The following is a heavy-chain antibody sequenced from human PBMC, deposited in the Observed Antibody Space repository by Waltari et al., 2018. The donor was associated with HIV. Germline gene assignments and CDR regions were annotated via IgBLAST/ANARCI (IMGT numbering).Heavy chain of an antibody. V-gene: IGHV3-30*18. Sequence: QVQLVESGGGVVQPGRSLRLSCAASGFTFSSYGMHWVAVISNDGSKKYYAGSVECRLTISRDTYESTLDLQMNSLRAEDTAVYYCAKDSRWNWGGSYWYFDLWGRGTLVTVSS. CDR3: AKDSRWNWGGSYWYFDL. J-gene: IGHJ2*01. D-gene: IGHD7-27*01. CDR1: GFTFSSYG. CDR2: ISNDGSKK.